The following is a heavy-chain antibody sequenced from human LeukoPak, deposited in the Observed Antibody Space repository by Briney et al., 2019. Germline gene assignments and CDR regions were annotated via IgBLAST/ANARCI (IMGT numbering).Heavy chain of an antibody. CDR3: ARGGKYTTSR. D-gene: IGHD6-13*01. CDR2: INHSGST. J-gene: IGHJ4*02. V-gene: IGHV4-34*01. CDR1: GGSFSGYY. Sequence: TSETLSLTCAVYGGSFSGYYWSWIRQPPGKGLEWIGEINHSGSTNYNPSLKSRVTISVDTSKNQFSLKLSSVTAADTAVYYCARGGKYTTSRWGQGTLVTVSS.